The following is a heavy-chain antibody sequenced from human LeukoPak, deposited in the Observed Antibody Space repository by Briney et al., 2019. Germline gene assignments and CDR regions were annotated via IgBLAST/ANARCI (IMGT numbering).Heavy chain of an antibody. D-gene: IGHD2-21*02. CDR1: GFTFRSYA. J-gene: IGHJ4*02. CDR3: AKDLPTKCRGDCPSDY. CDR2: ISDSGGRT. Sequence: PGGSLRLSCAASGFTFRSYAMNWVRQAPGKGLEWVSGISDSGGRTYYADSVKGRFTISRDNSKNTLYLQMNSLRVEDTAVYYCAKDLPTKCRGDCPSDYWGQGTLVTVSS. V-gene: IGHV3-23*01.